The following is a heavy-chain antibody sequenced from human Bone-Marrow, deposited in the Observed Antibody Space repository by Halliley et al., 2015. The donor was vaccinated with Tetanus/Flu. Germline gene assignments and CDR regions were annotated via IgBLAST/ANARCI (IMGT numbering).Heavy chain of an antibody. CDR3: ARATPAAGTPY. D-gene: IGHD6-13*01. V-gene: IGHV4-31*02. J-gene: IGHJ4*02. Sequence: KGLGWIGHIDHSGNTDYRPSLKSRITISVDTSENQFSLRLNSVNAADTAVYYCARATPAAGTPYWGQGTLVTVSS. CDR2: IDHSGNT.